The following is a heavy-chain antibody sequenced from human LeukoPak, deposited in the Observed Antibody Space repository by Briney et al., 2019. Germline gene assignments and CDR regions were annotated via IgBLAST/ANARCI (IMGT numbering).Heavy chain of an antibody. CDR1: GFTFSNYA. J-gene: IGHJ6*03. CDR2: ISSGSGSV. D-gene: IGHD2-8*02. Sequence: GGSLRLSCAASGFTFSNYAMSWVRQAPGKGLEWVSVISSGSGSVFYADSVKGRFTISRDNSRNTLYLQMNSLRREDTAVYACAKSPSALVDYYYYMEVWGKGPRSPSP. V-gene: IGHV3-23*01. CDR3: AKSPSALVDYYYYMEV.